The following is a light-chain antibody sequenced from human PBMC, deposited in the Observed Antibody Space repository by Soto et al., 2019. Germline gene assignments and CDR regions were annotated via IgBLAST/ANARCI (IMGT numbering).Light chain of an antibody. CDR2: GAS. J-gene: IGKJ5*01. V-gene: IGKV3-15*01. Sequence: EIVMTQSPATLSLSPGERATLSCRASQSVSSNLAWYQQKPGQAPRLLIYGASTRATGIPARFSGSGSGTEFTLTISSLQSADSAVYYCQQYSNWPPFTFGQGTRLEIK. CDR1: QSVSSN. CDR3: QQYSNWPPFT.